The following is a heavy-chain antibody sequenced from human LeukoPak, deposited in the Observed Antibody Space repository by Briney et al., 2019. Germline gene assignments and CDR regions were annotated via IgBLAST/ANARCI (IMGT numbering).Heavy chain of an antibody. CDR3: ARDPPHGDH. CDR1: GFTVSSNY. Sequence: GGSLRLSCAASGFTVSSNYMSWVRQAPGKGLEWVSVIYSDGRTYYADSVKGRYTVSRDNSKNTLYLQMNSLRVEDTAVYHCARDPPHGDHWGQGTLVTVSS. J-gene: IGHJ4*02. CDR2: IYSDGRT. V-gene: IGHV3-66*01.